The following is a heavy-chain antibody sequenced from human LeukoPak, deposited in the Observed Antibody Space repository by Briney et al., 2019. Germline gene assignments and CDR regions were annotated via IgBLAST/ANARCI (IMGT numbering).Heavy chain of an antibody. D-gene: IGHD2-2*02. Sequence: GGSLRLSCAASGFTFSSYAMHWVRQAPGKGLEWVAVISYDGSNKYYADSVKGRFTISRDNSENTLYLQMNSLRAEDTAVYYCARDRYQLLYFAFDIWGQGTMVTVSS. J-gene: IGHJ3*02. V-gene: IGHV3-30-3*01. CDR2: ISYDGSNK. CDR1: GFTFSSYA. CDR3: ARDRYQLLYFAFDI.